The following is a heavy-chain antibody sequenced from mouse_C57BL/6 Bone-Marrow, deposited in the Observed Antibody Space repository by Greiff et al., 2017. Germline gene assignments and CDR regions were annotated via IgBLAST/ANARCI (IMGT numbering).Heavy chain of an antibody. CDR1: GFTFSNYW. V-gene: IGHV6-3*01. CDR2: IRLKSDNYAT. D-gene: IGHD2-1*01. CDR3: TGGNYVGRYAMDY. J-gene: IGHJ4*01. Sequence: EVKLEESGGGLVQPGGSMKLSCVASGFTFSNYWMNWVRQSPEKGLEWVAQIRLKSDNYATHYAESVKGRFTISRDDSKSSVYLQMNNLRAEDTGMYYCTGGNYVGRYAMDYWGQGTSVTVSS.